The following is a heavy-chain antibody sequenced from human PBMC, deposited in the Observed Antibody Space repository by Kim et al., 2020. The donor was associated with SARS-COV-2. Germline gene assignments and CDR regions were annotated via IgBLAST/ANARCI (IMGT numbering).Heavy chain of an antibody. CDR3: ARHRYSYGLYAFDI. V-gene: IGHV5-51*01. Sequence: SPFFQSQVTISSDKTISTAYLQWSSLKASDTAMYYCARHRYSYGLYAFDIWGQGTMVTVSS. J-gene: IGHJ3*02. D-gene: IGHD5-18*01.